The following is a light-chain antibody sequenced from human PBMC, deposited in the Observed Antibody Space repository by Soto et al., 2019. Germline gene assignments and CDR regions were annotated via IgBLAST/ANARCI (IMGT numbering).Light chain of an antibody. V-gene: IGKV1-5*03. CDR2: KAS. Sequence: DVQMTQSPSTLSASVGDRVTITCRASQSISSWLAWYQQKPGKAPKLLIYKASTLESGVPSNFSGSGSGTEFTLTISSLQPEDFATYYGQHRSDWPITFGQGTRLEIK. CDR1: QSISSW. J-gene: IGKJ5*01. CDR3: QHRSDWPIT.